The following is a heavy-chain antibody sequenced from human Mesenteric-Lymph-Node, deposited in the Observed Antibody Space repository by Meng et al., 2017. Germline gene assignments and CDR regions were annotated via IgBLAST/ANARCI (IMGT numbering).Heavy chain of an antibody. Sequence: VRLQEPGPGLVKPSGTLSLTCTVSSGSISSYYWSWIRQPPGKGLEWIGHIYYSGSTNYNPSLKSRVTISVDTSKNQFSLKLSSVTATDTAVYYCARQSGYFDYWGQGTLVTVSS. CDR1: SGSISSYY. CDR2: IYYSGST. J-gene: IGHJ4*02. D-gene: IGHD3-10*01. V-gene: IGHV4-59*08. CDR3: ARQSGYFDY.